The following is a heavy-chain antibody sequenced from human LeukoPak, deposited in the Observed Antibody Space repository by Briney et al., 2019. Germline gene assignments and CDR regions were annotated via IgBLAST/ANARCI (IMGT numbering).Heavy chain of an antibody. J-gene: IGHJ4*02. D-gene: IGHD2/OR15-2a*01. CDR2: IIPIFGIA. CDR3: ASVLNTPNGC. Sequence: SVKVSCKASGGTFSSYAISWVRQAPGQGLEWMGRIIPIFGIANYAQKFQGRVTITADKSTSTAYMELSSLRSEDTAVYYCASVLNTPNGCWGQGTLVTVSS. CDR1: GGTFSSYA. V-gene: IGHV1-69*04.